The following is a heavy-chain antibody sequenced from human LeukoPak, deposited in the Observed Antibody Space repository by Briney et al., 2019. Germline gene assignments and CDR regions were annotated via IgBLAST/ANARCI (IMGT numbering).Heavy chain of an antibody. Sequence: ASVKVSCKASGGTFSSYAISWVRQAPGQGLEWMGWINTNTGNPTYAQGFTGRFVFSLDTSVSTAYLQISSLKAEDTAVYYCARGSLYCSSTSCDGPFFDYWGQGTLVTVSS. J-gene: IGHJ4*02. D-gene: IGHD2-2*01. CDR1: GGTFSSYA. V-gene: IGHV7-4-1*02. CDR3: ARGSLYCSSTSCDGPFFDY. CDR2: INTNTGNP.